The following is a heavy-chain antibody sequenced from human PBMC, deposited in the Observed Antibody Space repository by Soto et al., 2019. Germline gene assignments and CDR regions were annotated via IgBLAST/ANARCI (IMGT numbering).Heavy chain of an antibody. J-gene: IGHJ6*02. CDR2: ISGSGGST. CDR3: AKDVVYCSGGSCPQRSYYYYYGMDV. CDR1: GFTFSSYA. Sequence: PGGSLRLSCAASGFTFSSYAMSWVRQAPGKGLEWVSAISGSGGSTYYADSVKGRFTISRDNSKNTLYLQMNSLRAEDTAVYYCAKDVVYCSGGSCPQRSYYYYYGMDVWGQGTTVTVSS. V-gene: IGHV3-23*01. D-gene: IGHD2-15*01.